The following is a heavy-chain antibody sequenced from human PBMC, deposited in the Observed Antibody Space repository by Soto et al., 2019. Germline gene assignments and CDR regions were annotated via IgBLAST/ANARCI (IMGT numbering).Heavy chain of an antibody. J-gene: IGHJ5*01. CDR2: INPNGGST. CDR1: EDTFTSYY. Sequence: ASVKVSCKAPEDTFTSYYINWVRQAPGQGLELMCIINPNGGSTRYAQKFQGRVTFTRDTPASTVYLELRSLRSDDTAFYYCARSSGGVFGIIIEGSNWFGSWGQGTLVTVYS. CDR3: ARSSGGVFGIIIEGSNWFGS. V-gene: IGHV1-46*01. D-gene: IGHD1-26*01.